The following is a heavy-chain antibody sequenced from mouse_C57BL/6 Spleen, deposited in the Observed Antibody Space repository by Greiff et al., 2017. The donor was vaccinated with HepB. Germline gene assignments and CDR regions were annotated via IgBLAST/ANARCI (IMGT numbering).Heavy chain of an antibody. D-gene: IGHD1-1*01. CDR3: AGQFYGSSYDAMDY. CDR2: IYPGDGDT. J-gene: IGHJ4*01. V-gene: IGHV1-80*01. CDR1: GYSFSSYW. Sequence: VQLQESGAELVKPGASVKISCKASGYSFSSYWMNWVKQRPGKGLEWIGQIYPGDGDTNYNGKFKGKATLTADKSSSTAYMQLSSLTSEDSAVYFCAGQFYGSSYDAMDYWGQGTSVTVSS.